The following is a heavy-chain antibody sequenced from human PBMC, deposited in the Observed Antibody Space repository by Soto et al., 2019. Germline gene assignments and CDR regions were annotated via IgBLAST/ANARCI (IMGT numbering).Heavy chain of an antibody. J-gene: IGHJ4*02. V-gene: IGHV4-4*02. CDR1: SGSIGSGIW. CDR3: VTNRGYDFYYFDS. Sequence: SETLSLTCSASSGSIGSGIWWNWLRQPPGKGLEWMGEIYLTGTTNYNPSLESRITMSVDLSMNQFSMSLTSVTDADTAVYYCVTNRGYDFYYFDSWGQGAQVTVSS. D-gene: IGHD5-12*01. CDR2: IYLTGTT.